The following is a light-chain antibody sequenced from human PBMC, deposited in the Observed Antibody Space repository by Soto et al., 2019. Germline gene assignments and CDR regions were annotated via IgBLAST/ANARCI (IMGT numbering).Light chain of an antibody. V-gene: IGKV3-11*01. CDR3: QQRSNWPPG. J-gene: IGKJ1*01. Sequence: EIVITQSPATLSLSRGERATLSCRASQSVSSYLAWYQQKPGQAPRLLIYDASNRATGIPARFSGNGSGTDFTLTISSLEPEDFAVYYCQQRSNWPPGFGQGTKVDI. CDR2: DAS. CDR1: QSVSSY.